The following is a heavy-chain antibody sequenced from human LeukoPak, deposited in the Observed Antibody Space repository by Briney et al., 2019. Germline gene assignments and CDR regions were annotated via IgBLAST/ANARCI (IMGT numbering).Heavy chain of an antibody. CDR2: IYTSGST. V-gene: IGHV4-4*07. CDR1: ADSITSYY. D-gene: IGHD6-13*01. Sequence: SETLSLTCTVSADSITSYYWSWIRQPAGKGLEWIGRIYTSGSTNYNPSLKSRVTMSVDRSKNQLSLKLSSLTAADTAVYYCARRPSRAELGYFDYWGQGTLVTVSS. J-gene: IGHJ4*02. CDR3: ARRPSRAELGYFDY.